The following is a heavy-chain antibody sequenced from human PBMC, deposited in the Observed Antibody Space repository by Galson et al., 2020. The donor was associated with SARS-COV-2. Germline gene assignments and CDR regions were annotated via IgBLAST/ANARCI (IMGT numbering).Heavy chain of an antibody. CDR3: AKSACVLGATCRTACFDR. J-gene: IGHJ1*01. Sequence: GGPLRSPCAAPGSTSTSFSMTWARQAQGEGLEWVSSIDSSSSYINYADSVKGRFAISRDNAKNSLYLQMNSLRAEETAVYFCAKSACVLGATCRTACFDRWGHVTLITVA. D-gene: IGHD1-26*01. V-gene: IGHV3-21*01. CDR1: GSTSTSFS. CDR2: IDSSSSYI.